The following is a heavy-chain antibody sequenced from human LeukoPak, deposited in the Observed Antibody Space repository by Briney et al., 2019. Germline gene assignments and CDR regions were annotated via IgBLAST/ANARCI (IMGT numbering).Heavy chain of an antibody. D-gene: IGHD3-10*01. CDR2: INHSGST. CDR3: AIHEIVLLWFGESSFDY. CDR1: GGSFSGYY. V-gene: IGHV4-34*01. J-gene: IGHJ4*02. Sequence: PSETLSLTCAVYGGSFSGYYWSWIRQPPGKGLEWIGEINHSGSTNYNPSLKSRVTISVDTSKNQFSLKLSSVTAADTAVYYCAIHEIVLLWFGESSFDYWGQGTLVTVSS.